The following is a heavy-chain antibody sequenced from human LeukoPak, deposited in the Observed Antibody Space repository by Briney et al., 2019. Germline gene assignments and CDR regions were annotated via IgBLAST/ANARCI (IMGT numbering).Heavy chain of an antibody. CDR1: GYTFINYD. Sequence: ASVKVSCKTSGYTFINYDINWVRQATGQGLEWLGWMSANSGNTGYAQKLQGRVSMTRATSISTAFLELSSLTFEDTAVYYCARTPPKGDIDYWGQGTLVTVSS. CDR2: MSANSGNT. V-gene: IGHV1-8*01. D-gene: IGHD2-21*02. J-gene: IGHJ4*02. CDR3: ARTPPKGDIDY.